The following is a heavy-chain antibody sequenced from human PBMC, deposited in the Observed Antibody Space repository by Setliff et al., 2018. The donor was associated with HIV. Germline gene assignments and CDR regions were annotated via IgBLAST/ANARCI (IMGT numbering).Heavy chain of an antibody. J-gene: IGHJ4*02. CDR1: GGSIKSSSYC. CDR3: ASGLLGGSGSYGDY. CDR2: IYYSGNT. V-gene: IGHV4-39*07. Sequence: SETLSLTCTVSGGSIKSSSYCWGWIRQPPGKGLEWIGSIYYSGNTYYNPSLKSRVTISTDTSRNQFSLRLSSVTAADTAVYYCASGLLGGSGSYGDYWGQGTLVTVSS. D-gene: IGHD3-10*01.